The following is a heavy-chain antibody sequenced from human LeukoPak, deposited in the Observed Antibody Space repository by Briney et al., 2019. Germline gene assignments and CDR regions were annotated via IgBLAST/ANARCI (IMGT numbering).Heavy chain of an antibody. Sequence: GGSLRLSCAASGFTFSSYSMHWVRQAPGKGLEWVAVISYDGNDKYYADSMKGRFTVSRDNSKNTLSLQMNSLRAEDTAVYYCARDRTRALDYWGQGTLVTVSS. CDR3: ARDRTRALDY. CDR1: GFTFSSYS. J-gene: IGHJ4*02. V-gene: IGHV3-30*05. CDR2: ISYDGNDK. D-gene: IGHD1-26*01.